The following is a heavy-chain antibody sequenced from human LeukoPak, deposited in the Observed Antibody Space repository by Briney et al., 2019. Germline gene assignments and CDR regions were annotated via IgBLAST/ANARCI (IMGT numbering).Heavy chain of an antibody. D-gene: IGHD2-21*02. CDR2: IYTSGST. CDR1: GGSISSYY. Sequence: SETLSLTCTVSGGSISSYYWNWIRQPAGKGLEWIGRIYTSGSTKYNPSLKSRVTISVDTSKNQFSLKLSSVTAADTAVYYCARTYCGGDCRGYYYHYYMDVWGKGTTVTISS. CDR3: ARTYCGGDCRGYYYHYYMDV. V-gene: IGHV4-4*07. J-gene: IGHJ6*03.